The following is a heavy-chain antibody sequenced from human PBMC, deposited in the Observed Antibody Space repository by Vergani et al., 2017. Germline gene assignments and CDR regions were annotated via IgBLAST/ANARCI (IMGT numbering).Heavy chain of an antibody. V-gene: IGHV4-61*02. CDR2: IYTSGST. D-gene: IGHD1-26*01. Sequence: QVQLQESGPGLLKPSQTLSLTCTVSGGSISSGSYYWSWIRQPAGKGLEWIGRIYTSGSTNYNPSLKSRVTISVDTSKNQFSLKLSSVTAADTAVYYCSRDLVGAIDYWGQGTLVTVSS. CDR3: SRDLVGAIDY. CDR1: GGSISSGSYY. J-gene: IGHJ4*02.